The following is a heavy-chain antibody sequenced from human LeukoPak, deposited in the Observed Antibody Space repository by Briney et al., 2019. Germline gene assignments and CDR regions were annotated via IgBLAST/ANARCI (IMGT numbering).Heavy chain of an antibody. V-gene: IGHV3-7*01. CDR1: GFTFSSYW. D-gene: IGHD2-15*01. CDR2: IKQDGREK. Sequence: PGGSLRLSCAASGFTFSSYWMSWVRQAPGKGLEWVANIKQDGREKYYVDSVKGRFNIIRENAKNSLYLQMNSLRAEDTAVYYFARNTYCSGGSCPGWGQGTLVTVSS. J-gene: IGHJ4*02. CDR3: ARNTYCSGGSCPG.